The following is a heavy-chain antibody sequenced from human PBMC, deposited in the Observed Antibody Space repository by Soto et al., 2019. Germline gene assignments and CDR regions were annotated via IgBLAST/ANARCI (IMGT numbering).Heavy chain of an antibody. CDR2: ISPYNGNT. CDR3: ATSYAPGFDT. CDR1: GYAFSNYG. V-gene: IGHV1-18*04. Sequence: QIPLVQSGAEVKKPGASVRVSCKASGYAFSNYGISWIRQAPGLGLEWMGWISPYNGNTDYAQSLQGRVTMTTDTCTTTAYMELRSLTPDDTAVYYCATSYAPGFDTWGQGTLVTVSS. J-gene: IGHJ5*02.